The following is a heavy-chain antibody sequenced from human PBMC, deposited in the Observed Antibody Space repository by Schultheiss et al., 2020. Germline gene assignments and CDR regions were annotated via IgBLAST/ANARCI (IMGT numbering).Heavy chain of an antibody. CDR2: IIPIFDIT. J-gene: IGHJ6*02. D-gene: IGHD3-3*01. Sequence: SVKVSCKASGGTFSSYAISWVRQAPGQGLEWMGGIIPIFDITHYAQKFQGRVTITADKSTNTAYMELSSLRSEDTAVYYCTYYDFWSGSGYYYYGMDVWGQGTTVTVSS. V-gene: IGHV1-69*10. CDR1: GGTFSSYA. CDR3: TYYDFWSGSGYYYYGMDV.